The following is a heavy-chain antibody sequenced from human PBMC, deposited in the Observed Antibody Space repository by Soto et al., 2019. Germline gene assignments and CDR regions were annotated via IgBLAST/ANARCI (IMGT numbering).Heavy chain of an antibody. D-gene: IGHD6-6*01. Sequence: PSETLSLTCTVSGGSISSGGYYWSWIRQHPGKGLEWIGYIYYSGSTYYNPSLKSRVTISVDTSKNQFSLKLSSVTAADTAVYYCARRILAAPYFDYWGQGTLVTVSS. V-gene: IGHV4-31*03. CDR3: ARRILAAPYFDY. CDR1: GGSISSGGYY. CDR2: IYYSGST. J-gene: IGHJ4*02.